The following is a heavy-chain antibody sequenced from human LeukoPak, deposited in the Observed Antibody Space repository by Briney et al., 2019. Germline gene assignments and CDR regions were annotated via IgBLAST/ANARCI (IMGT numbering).Heavy chain of an antibody. J-gene: IGHJ6*02. Sequence: GGSLRLSCAASGFTFSSYWMTWVRQAPGNGLEWVANIKQDGIENHYVDSVKGRFTISRDNSKNTLYLQMNSLRAEDTAVYYCARANGSGSYHYYYYYGMDVWGQGTTVTVSS. D-gene: IGHD3-10*01. CDR3: ARANGSGSYHYYYYYGMDV. CDR1: GFTFSSYW. CDR2: IKQDGIEN. V-gene: IGHV3-7*03.